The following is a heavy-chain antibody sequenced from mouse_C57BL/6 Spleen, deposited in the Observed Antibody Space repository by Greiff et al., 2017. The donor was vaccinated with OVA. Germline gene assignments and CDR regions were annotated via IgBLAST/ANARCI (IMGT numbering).Heavy chain of an antibody. CDR3: ARSSTTVGGAMDY. Sequence: EVHLAESGGGLVQPGGSLSLSCAASGFTFTDYYLSWVRQPPGKALEWLGFIRNKANGYPTEYSASVKGRFTISRDNSQSILYLRVNALRSEDSATYYCARSSTTVGGAMDYWGQGTSVTVSS. D-gene: IGHD1-1*01. J-gene: IGHJ4*01. V-gene: IGHV7-3*01. CDR2: IRNKANGYPT. CDR1: GFTFTDYY.